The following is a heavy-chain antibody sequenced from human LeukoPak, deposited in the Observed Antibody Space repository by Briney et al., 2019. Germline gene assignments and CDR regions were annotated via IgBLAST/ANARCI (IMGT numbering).Heavy chain of an antibody. CDR2: IYYSGST. CDR3: ARIHGATTDY. D-gene: IGHD1-1*01. J-gene: IGHJ4*02. CDR1: GGSISSYY. V-gene: IGHV4-59*01. Sequence: SETLSLTCTVSGGSISSYYWSWIRQPPGKGLEWIGYIYYSGSTNYNPSLKSRVTISVDTSKNQFSLKLSSVTAADTAVYYCARIHGATTDYWGQGTLVTASS.